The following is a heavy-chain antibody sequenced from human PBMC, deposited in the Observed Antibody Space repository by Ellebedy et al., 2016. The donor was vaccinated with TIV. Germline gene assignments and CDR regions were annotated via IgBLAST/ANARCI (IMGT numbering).Heavy chain of an antibody. J-gene: IGHJ4*02. CDR3: ARLTYYYDSSQDY. V-gene: IGHV1-69*13. Sequence: ASVKVSCKASGGTLSSYAISWVRQAPGQGLEWMGGIIPIFGTANYAQKFQGRVTITADESTSTAYMELSSLRSEDTAVYYCARLTYYYDSSQDYWGQGTQVTVSS. D-gene: IGHD3-22*01. CDR2: IIPIFGTA. CDR1: GGTLSSYA.